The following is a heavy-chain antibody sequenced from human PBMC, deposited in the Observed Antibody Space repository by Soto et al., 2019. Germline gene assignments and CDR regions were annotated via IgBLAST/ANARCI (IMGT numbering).Heavy chain of an antibody. Sequence: ASVKVSCKASGYTFTSYGISWVRQAPGQGLEWMAWINPYNGNTRYAEKFLGRVAVTTDTSTATAYMEVRSLTSDDTAVFYCARVGVGLAAPRVWPYWGQGTPVTVSS. CDR2: INPYNGNT. D-gene: IGHD6-13*01. V-gene: IGHV1-18*01. CDR1: GYTFTSYG. J-gene: IGHJ4*02. CDR3: ARVGVGLAAPRVWPY.